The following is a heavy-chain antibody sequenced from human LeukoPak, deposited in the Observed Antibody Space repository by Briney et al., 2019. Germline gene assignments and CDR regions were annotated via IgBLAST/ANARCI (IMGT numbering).Heavy chain of an antibody. CDR3: AKTGAQDPYYFDY. Sequence: ASVKVSCKASGYTFTSYDINWVRQATGQGLEWMGWMSPNSGNTGYAQKFQGRVTMTRNTSISTAYMELSSLRSEDTAVYYCAKTGAQDPYYFDYWGQGTLVTVSS. J-gene: IGHJ4*02. CDR1: GYTFTSYD. D-gene: IGHD1-1*01. CDR2: MSPNSGNT. V-gene: IGHV1-8*01.